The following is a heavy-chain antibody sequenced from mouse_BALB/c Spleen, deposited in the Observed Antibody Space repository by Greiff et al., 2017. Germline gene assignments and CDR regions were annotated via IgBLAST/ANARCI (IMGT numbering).Heavy chain of an antibody. CDR2: IHYSGST. CDR1: GYSITSGYS. D-gene: IGHD2-4*01. CDR3: ARDGDYDAKFAY. V-gene: IGHV3-1*02. Sequence: EVQLQQSGPDLVKPSQSLSLTCTVTGYSITSGYSWPWIRQFPGNKLEWMGYIHYSGSTNYNPSLKSRISITRDTSTNQFFLQLNSVTTEDTATYYCARDGDYDAKFAYWGQGTLVTVSA. J-gene: IGHJ3*01.